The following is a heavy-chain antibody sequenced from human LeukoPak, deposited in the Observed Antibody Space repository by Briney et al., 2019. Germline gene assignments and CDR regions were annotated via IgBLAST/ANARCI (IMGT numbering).Heavy chain of an antibody. CDR3: AKATEWLVPNWFGP. CDR2: ISGSGGST. J-gene: IGHJ5*02. D-gene: IGHD6-19*01. V-gene: IGHV3-23*01. CDR1: GFTFSSYA. Sequence: PGASLRLSCAASGFTFSSYAMSWVRQAPGKGLEWVSAISGSGGSTYYADSVKGRFTISRDNSKNALYLQMNSLRAEDTAVYYCAKATEWLVPNWFGPWGQGTLVTVSS.